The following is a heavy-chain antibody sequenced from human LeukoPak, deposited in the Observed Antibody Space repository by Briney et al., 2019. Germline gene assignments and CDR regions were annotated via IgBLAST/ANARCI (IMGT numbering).Heavy chain of an antibody. CDR1: GGSFSGYY. CDR2: INHSGST. D-gene: IGHD5-18*01. CDR3: ARQRQDTAMTKALSYFDY. Sequence: SETLSLTCAVYGGSFSGYYWSWIRQPPGKGLECIGEINHSGSTNYNPSLKSRVTISVDTSKNQFSLKLSSVTAADTAVYYCARQRQDTAMTKALSYFDYWGQGTLVTVSS. J-gene: IGHJ4*02. V-gene: IGHV4-34*01.